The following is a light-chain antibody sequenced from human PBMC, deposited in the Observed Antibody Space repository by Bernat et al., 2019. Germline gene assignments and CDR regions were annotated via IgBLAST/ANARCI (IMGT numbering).Light chain of an antibody. J-gene: IGLJ1*01. CDR1: NSDVGGYKF. V-gene: IGLV2-14*03. CDR2: DVT. Sequence: QSALTQPAPVSGSPGQSITISCTGTNSDVGGYKFVSWYQHHPGKAPKLIIYDVTNRPSGISDRFSGSKSANTASLTISGLRAEDEADYFCTSYTSTSALYVFGTGTKVTVL. CDR3: TSYTSTSALYV.